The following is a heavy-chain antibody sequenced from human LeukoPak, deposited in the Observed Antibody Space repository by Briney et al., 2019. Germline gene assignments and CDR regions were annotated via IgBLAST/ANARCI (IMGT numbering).Heavy chain of an antibody. CDR1: GSSISNYY. Sequence: PSETLSLTCTVSGSSISNYYWGWIRQAPGKGLEWVGSIYYSGNTYYNSSLKSRVTISLDTSKNQLSLNLFSVTAADTAMYYCTRGNGYGLIDYWGQGTLVTDSS. CDR3: TRGNGYGLIDY. CDR2: IYYSGNT. V-gene: IGHV4-39*07. J-gene: IGHJ4*02. D-gene: IGHD3-10*01.